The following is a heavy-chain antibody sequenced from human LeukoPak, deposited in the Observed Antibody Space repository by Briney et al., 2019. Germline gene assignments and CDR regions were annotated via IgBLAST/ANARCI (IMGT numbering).Heavy chain of an antibody. D-gene: IGHD6-19*01. Sequence: GGSLRLSCAASGFTFSTYGMSWVRQAPGKGLGWGSTISESGSYYAHSPKGRFTISRDNSKNTLYLQTNSLRAEDTAVYYCAKDQTRDSGWSFDYWGQGTLVTVSS. CDR1: GFTFSTYG. CDR3: AKDQTRDSGWSFDY. J-gene: IGHJ4*02. CDR2: ISESGS. V-gene: IGHV3-23*01.